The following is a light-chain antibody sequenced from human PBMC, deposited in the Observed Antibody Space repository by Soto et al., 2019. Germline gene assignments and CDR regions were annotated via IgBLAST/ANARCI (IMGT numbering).Light chain of an antibody. Sequence: QSVLTQPPSASGTPGQMVTISCSGTTSNIGRSTVSWYQQFPGAAPKLLIYGNTQRPLGVPVRFSGSKSDTSASLAISGLQSEDEADYYCATWNDGIFVFGIGTKVTVL. CDR3: ATWNDGIFV. CDR2: GNT. CDR1: TSNIGRST. V-gene: IGLV1-44*01. J-gene: IGLJ1*01.